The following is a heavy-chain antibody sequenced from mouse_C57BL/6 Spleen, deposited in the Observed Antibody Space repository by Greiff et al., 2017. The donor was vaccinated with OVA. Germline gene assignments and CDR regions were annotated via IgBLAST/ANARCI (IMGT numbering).Heavy chain of an antibody. J-gene: IGHJ2*01. CDR3: TRWVDYSNYVLDY. CDR2: IDPETGGT. D-gene: IGHD2-5*01. Sequence: VQLQQSGAELVRPGASVTLSCKASGYTFTDYEMHWVKQTPVHGLEWIGAIDPETGGTAYNQKFKGKAILTADKSSSTAYMELRSLTSEDSAVYYCTRWVDYSNYVLDYWGKGTTLTVSS. CDR1: GYTFTDYE. V-gene: IGHV1-15*01.